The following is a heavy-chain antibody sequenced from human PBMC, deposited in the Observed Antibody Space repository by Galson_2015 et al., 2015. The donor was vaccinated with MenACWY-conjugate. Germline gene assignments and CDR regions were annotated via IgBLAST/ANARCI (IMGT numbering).Heavy chain of an antibody. V-gene: IGHV3-30*03. J-gene: IGHJ3*01. CDR3: ARAADGAMVLPVDVFDL. D-gene: IGHD3-10*01. CDR2: ISYSGGNE. Sequence: SLTLSCAASRFPFSTYGMHWVRQAPGLGLEWVATISYSGGNEYYADSVKGRFTVSRDNSNNTMYLQMSSLRAEDTAVYFCARAADGAMVLPVDVFDLWGRGTLVTVSS. CDR1: RFPFSTYG.